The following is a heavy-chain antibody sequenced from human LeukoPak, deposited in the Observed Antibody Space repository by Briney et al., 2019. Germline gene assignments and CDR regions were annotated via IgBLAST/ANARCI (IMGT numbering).Heavy chain of an antibody. CDR3: ARGYGDQYALNWFDP. D-gene: IGHD4-17*01. CDR2: IYYSGST. V-gene: IGHV4-39*07. J-gene: IGHJ5*02. Sequence: SETLSLTCTVSGGSISSSSYYWGWIRQPPGKGLEWIGSIYYSGSTYYNPSLKSRVTISVDTSKNQFSLKLSSVTAADTAVYYCARGYGDQYALNWFDPWGQGTLVTVSS. CDR1: GGSISSSSYY.